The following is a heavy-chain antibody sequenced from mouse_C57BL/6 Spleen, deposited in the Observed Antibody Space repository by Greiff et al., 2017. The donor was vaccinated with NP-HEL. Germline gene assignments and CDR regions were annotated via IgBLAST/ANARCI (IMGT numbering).Heavy chain of an antibody. CDR1: GYAFSSSW. CDR3: ARNGNYDYAMDY. Sequence: VKLQQSGPELVKPGASVKISCKASGYAFSSSWMNWVKQRPGKGLEWIGRIYPGDGDTNYNGKFKGKATLTADKSSSTAYMQLSSLTSEDSAVYFCARNGNYDYAMDYWGQGTSLTVSS. J-gene: IGHJ4*01. V-gene: IGHV1-82*01. D-gene: IGHD2-1*01. CDR2: IYPGDGDT.